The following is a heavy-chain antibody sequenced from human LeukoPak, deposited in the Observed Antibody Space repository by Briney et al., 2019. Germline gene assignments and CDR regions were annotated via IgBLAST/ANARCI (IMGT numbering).Heavy chain of an antibody. Sequence: GGSLRLSCAASGFTFSSYSMNWVRQAPGKGLEWVSYISSSSSTIYYADSVKGRFTISRDNSKNTLYLQMNSLRAEDTAVYFCVKDLSGYWTFDYWGQGTLVTVSS. D-gene: IGHD1-1*01. CDR3: VKDLSGYWTFDY. J-gene: IGHJ4*02. V-gene: IGHV3-48*01. CDR2: ISSSSSTI. CDR1: GFTFSSYS.